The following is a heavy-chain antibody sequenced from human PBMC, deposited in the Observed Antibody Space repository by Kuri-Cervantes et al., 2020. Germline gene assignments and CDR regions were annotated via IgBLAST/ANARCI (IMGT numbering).Heavy chain of an antibody. CDR3: ARVIITDYGDYVGYYYYYYMDV. J-gene: IGHJ6*03. CDR1: GGTFASYT. D-gene: IGHD4-17*01. CDR2: IIPFFGTT. V-gene: IGHV1-69*05. Sequence: SVKVSCKTSGGTFASYTFSWVRQAPGQGLEWVGGIIPFFGTTNYAQKFQGRVTITTDESTSTAYVELSRLRSEDTAVYYCARVIITDYGDYVGYYYYYYMDVWGKGTTVTVSS.